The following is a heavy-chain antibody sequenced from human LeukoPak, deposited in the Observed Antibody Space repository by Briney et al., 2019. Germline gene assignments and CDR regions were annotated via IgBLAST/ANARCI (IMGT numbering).Heavy chain of an antibody. CDR3: ARHDRRDGYNWEN. CDR1: GGSIRSYY. CDR2: IYYSGST. Sequence: SETLSLTCTVSGGSIRSYYWSWIRQPPGKGLEWIGYIYYSGSTNYNPSLKSRVTISVDTSKNQFSLKLSSVTAADTAVYYCARHDRRDGYNWENWGQGTLVTVSS. D-gene: IGHD5-24*01. J-gene: IGHJ4*02. V-gene: IGHV4-59*08.